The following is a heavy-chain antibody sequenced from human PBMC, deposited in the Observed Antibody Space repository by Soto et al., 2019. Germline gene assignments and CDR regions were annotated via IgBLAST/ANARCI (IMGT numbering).Heavy chain of an antibody. V-gene: IGHV1-8*01. CDR2: MNPNSGNT. CDR1: GYTFTSYD. J-gene: IGHJ4*02. Sequence: GASVKVSCKASGYTFTSYDINWVRQATGQGLERMGWMNPNSGNTGYAQKYQGRVTMTRNTSISTAYKKMSSLRSEDTAVYYCARGHPSGTHKPRAKLVSFDYWGQGTLVTVSS. D-gene: IGHD2-15*01. CDR3: ARGHPSGTHKPRAKLVSFDY.